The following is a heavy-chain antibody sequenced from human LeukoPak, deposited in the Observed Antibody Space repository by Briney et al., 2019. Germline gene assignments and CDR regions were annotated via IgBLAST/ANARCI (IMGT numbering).Heavy chain of an antibody. D-gene: IGHD2-15*01. CDR3: AKGNDGCYDS. CDR2: ISGNGGYT. CDR1: GFTFSSYA. V-gene: IGHV3-23*01. J-gene: IGHJ4*02. Sequence: PGGSLSPSCAASGFTFSSYAMSWVRQAPGKGLEWVSSISGNGGYTYHADSVKSRFTISRDNSKNTLYMQMNSLRAEDTAVYYCAKGNDGCYDSWGEGTLVTVSS.